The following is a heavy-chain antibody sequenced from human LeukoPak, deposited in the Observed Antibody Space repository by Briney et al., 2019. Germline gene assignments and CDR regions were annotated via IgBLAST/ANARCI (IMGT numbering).Heavy chain of an antibody. V-gene: IGHV3-30*18. CDR3: AKEKVVGWVLLGQGYYFDY. Sequence: PGGSLRLSCAAYEFTFSSYAMHWDRQAPGKGLEWVAVISYDGSNKNYADSVKGRFTISRDNSKNTLYLQMNSLRAEDTAVYYCAKEKVVGWVLLGQGYYFDYWGQGTLVTVSS. D-gene: IGHD1-26*01. J-gene: IGHJ4*02. CDR1: EFTFSSYA. CDR2: ISYDGSNK.